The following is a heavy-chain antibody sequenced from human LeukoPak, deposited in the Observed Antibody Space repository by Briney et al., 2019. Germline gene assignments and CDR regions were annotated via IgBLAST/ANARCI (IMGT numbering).Heavy chain of an antibody. CDR1: GGSISSSSYY. J-gene: IGHJ4*02. D-gene: IGHD5-12*01. V-gene: IGHV4-39*01. Sequence: SETLSLTCTVSGGSISSSSYYWGWISQPPGKGLEWIGSIYYSGSTYYNPSLKSRVTISVDTSKNQISLKLSSVTAADTAVYYCARLHSGYDSSNYFDYWGQGTLVTVSS. CDR3: ARLHSGYDSSNYFDY. CDR2: IYYSGST.